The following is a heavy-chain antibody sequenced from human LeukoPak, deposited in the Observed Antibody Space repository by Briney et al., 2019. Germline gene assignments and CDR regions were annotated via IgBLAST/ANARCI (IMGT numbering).Heavy chain of an antibody. Sequence: GASVKVSCKASGYIFAGYYMHWVRQAPGQGLEWMGWINPNSGATNYAQKFQGRVTLTGDPSISTAYLELSSLRSDDTAVYYCARDGTGTYYYYSYMDVWGKGTTVTVSS. CDR2: INPNSGAT. D-gene: IGHD1-1*01. V-gene: IGHV1-2*02. CDR3: ARDGTGTYYYYSYMDV. J-gene: IGHJ6*03. CDR1: GYIFAGYY.